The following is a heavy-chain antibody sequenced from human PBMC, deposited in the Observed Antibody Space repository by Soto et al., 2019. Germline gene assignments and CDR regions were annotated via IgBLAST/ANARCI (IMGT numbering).Heavy chain of an antibody. CDR2: ISAYNGNT. Sequence: DSVKVSCKASGYTFTSYGISWVRQAPGQGLEWMGWISAYNGNTNYAQKLQGRVTMTTDTSTSTAYMELRSLRSDDTAVYYCARVRGSGGSSATRPFDPWGQGTLVTVSS. V-gene: IGHV1-18*04. D-gene: IGHD2-15*01. J-gene: IGHJ5*02. CDR1: GYTFTSYG. CDR3: ARVRGSGGSSATRPFDP.